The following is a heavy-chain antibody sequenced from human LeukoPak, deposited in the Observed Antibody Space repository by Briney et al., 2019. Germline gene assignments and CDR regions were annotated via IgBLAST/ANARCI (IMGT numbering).Heavy chain of an antibody. V-gene: IGHV4-34*01. CDR1: GGSFSGYY. Sequence: PSETLSLTCAVYGGSFSGYYWSWIRQPPGKGLEWIGEINHSGSTNYNPSLKSRVTISVDTSKNQFSLKLSSVTAADTAVYYCASSDYGDYDWFDPWGQGTLVTVSS. J-gene: IGHJ5*02. CDR2: INHSGST. D-gene: IGHD4-17*01. CDR3: ASSDYGDYDWFDP.